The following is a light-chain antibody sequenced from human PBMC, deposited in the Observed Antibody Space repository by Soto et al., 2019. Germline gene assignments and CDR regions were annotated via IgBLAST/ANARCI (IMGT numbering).Light chain of an antibody. CDR3: SSYTSTMTNV. CDR2: DVI. V-gene: IGLV2-14*01. CDR1: SSDVGGFNY. Sequence: QSALTQPASGSASPGQSITISCTGTSSDVGGFNYVSWYQQHPGKAPKLMIYDVIDRPSGVSYRFSGSKSGNTASLTISGLQAADEADYFCSSYTSTMTNVFGSGTKVTVL. J-gene: IGLJ1*01.